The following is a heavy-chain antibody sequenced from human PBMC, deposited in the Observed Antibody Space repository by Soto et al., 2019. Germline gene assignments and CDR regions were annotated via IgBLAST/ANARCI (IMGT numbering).Heavy chain of an antibody. V-gene: IGHV4-34*01. CDR1: GGSFSGYY. D-gene: IGHD6-19*01. Sequence: SETLSLTCAVYGGSFSGYYWSWIRQPPGKGLEWIGEINHSGSTNYNPSLKSRVTISVDTSKNQFSQKLSSVTAADTAVYYCAVIAVAGDAFDIWGQGTMVTVSS. CDR3: AVIAVAGDAFDI. CDR2: INHSGST. J-gene: IGHJ3*02.